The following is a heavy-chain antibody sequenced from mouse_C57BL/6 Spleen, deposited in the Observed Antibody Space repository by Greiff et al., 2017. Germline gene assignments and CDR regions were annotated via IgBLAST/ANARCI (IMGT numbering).Heavy chain of an antibody. CDR3: ARSGNYFDY. CDR2: IDPEDGET. V-gene: IGHV14-2*01. Sequence: EVQLQQSGAELVKPGASVKLSCTASGFNIKDYYMHWVKQRTEQGLEWIGRIDPEDGETKYAPKFPGKATITADTSSNTAYLQLRSLTSEDTAVYYCARSGNYFDYWGQGTTLTVSS. J-gene: IGHJ2*01. CDR1: GFNIKDYY. D-gene: IGHD1-3*01.